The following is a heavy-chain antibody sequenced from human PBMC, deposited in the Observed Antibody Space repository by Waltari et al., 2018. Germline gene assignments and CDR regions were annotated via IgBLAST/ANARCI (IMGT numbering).Heavy chain of an antibody. CDR2: IIPIFGTA. Sequence: QVQLVQSGAEVKKPGSSVKVSCKASGGTFSSYAISWVRPAPGQGLEWMGGIIPIFGTANYAQKFQGRVTITADESTSTAYMELSSLRSEDTAVYYCASTPSYIVVAGFNWFDPWGQGTLVTVSS. V-gene: IGHV1-69*01. J-gene: IGHJ5*02. D-gene: IGHD3-22*01. CDR3: ASTPSYIVVAGFNWFDP. CDR1: GGTFSSYA.